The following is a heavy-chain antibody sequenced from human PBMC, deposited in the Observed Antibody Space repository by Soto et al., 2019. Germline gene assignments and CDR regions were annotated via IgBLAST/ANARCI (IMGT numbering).Heavy chain of an antibody. D-gene: IGHD3-16*01. CDR3: ARDPEDYDYVWGSPQNWFDP. J-gene: IGHJ5*02. Sequence: GASVKVSCKASGYTFTGYYMHWVRQAPGQGLEWMGWINPNSGGTNYAQKFQGRVTMTRDTSISTAYMELSRLRSDDTAVYYCARDPEDYDYVWGSPQNWFDPWGQGTLVTVSS. V-gene: IGHV1-2*02. CDR1: GYTFTGYY. CDR2: INPNSGGT.